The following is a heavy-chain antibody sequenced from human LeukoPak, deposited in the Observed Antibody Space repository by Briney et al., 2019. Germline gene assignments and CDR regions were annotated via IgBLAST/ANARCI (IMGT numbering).Heavy chain of an antibody. V-gene: IGHV4-34*01. CDR2: INHSGST. CDR1: GGSFSGYY. Sequence: PSETLSLTCAVYGGSFSGYYWSWIRQPPGKGLEWIGEINHSGSTNYNPSLKSRVTISVDTSKNQFSLKLSSVTAADTAVYYCARRLTVSDRRDPDYWGQGTLVTVSS. D-gene: IGHD4-17*01. CDR3: ARRLTVSDRRDPDY. J-gene: IGHJ4*02.